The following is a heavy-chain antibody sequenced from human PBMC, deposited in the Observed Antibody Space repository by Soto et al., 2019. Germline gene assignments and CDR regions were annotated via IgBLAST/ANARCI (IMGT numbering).Heavy chain of an antibody. J-gene: IGHJ4*02. CDR3: AREGVGSSSSFYLEY. CDR2: IYHSGIT. D-gene: IGHD6-6*01. V-gene: IGHV4-30-2*06. CDR1: GASISSDQYS. Sequence: SETLSLTCTVSGASISSDQYSWNWIRQSPGKGLEWLGYIYHSGITYYNPSLKSRVTMSVDTSKNQFSLELSSVTATDTAVYYCAREGVGSSSSFYLEYWGQGALVTVSS.